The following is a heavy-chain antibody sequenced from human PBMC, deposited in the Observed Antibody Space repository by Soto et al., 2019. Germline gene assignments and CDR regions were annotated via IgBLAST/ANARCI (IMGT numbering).Heavy chain of an antibody. CDR2: ISAYNGNT. Sequence: QVQLVQSGAEVKKPGASVKVSCKASGYTFTSYGISWVRQAPGQGLEWMGWISAYNGNTQYAQKLPAGTATTTVTTRSTAHLEPRSRRSHDMPANYGTREPNSFDAWGQETLVTVSS. CDR1: GYTFTSYG. V-gene: IGHV1-18*03. J-gene: IGHJ4*02. CDR3: TREPNSFDA.